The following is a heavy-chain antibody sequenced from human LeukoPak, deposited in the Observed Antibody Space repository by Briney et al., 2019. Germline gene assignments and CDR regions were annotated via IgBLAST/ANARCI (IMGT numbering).Heavy chain of an antibody. D-gene: IGHD3-22*01. CDR1: GGSISSSTYY. CDR3: ARLYDSSGRKVDY. V-gene: IGHV4-39*01. Sequence: PSETLSLTCTVSGGSISSSTYYWGWLRQPPGKGLEWIGNIYYSGSTYSNPSLKSRVTISVDTSKNQFSLKLSSVTAADTAVYYCARLYDSSGRKVDYWGQGILVTVSS. CDR2: IYYSGST. J-gene: IGHJ4*02.